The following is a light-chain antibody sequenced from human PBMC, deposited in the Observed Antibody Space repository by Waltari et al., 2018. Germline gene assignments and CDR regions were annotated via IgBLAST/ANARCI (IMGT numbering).Light chain of an antibody. CDR2: YDS. CDR1: NIESKS. CDR3: QVWDANTDPGV. J-gene: IGLJ1*01. Sequence: SYVLTQPPSVSVAPGKTASITCGGNNIESKSVHWYQQKPGQAPILVISYDSDRPSGIHERFSGSNSGNTATLTISRVEAGDEADYYCQVWDANTDPGVFGTGTEVTVL. V-gene: IGLV3-21*04.